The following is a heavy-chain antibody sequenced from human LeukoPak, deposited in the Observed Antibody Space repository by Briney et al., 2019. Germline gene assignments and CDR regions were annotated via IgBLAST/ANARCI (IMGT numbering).Heavy chain of an antibody. D-gene: IGHD2-8*02. V-gene: IGHV3-7*01. CDR3: VKDAGTA. CDR1: GFTFSTYW. CDR2: IKKDGSEK. Sequence: GGSLRLSCAASGFTFSTYWMSWVRQAPGKGLECVANIKKDGSEKYYINSVKGRFTISRDNAKNSLYLQMDSLRAEDTALYYCVKDAGTAWGQGTLVTVSS. J-gene: IGHJ5*02.